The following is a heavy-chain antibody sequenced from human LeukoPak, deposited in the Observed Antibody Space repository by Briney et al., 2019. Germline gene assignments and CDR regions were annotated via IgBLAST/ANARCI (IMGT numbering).Heavy chain of an antibody. V-gene: IGHV3-74*01. J-gene: IGHJ3*02. D-gene: IGHD1-1*01. Sequence: PGGSLRLSCAASGFTFSNYWMHWVRQAPGKGLVWVSCISSDGTTTSYADSVKGRLTISRDNAKNTLYLQMSSLSAEETAVYYCARATIGTMSAAFDMWSQGTMVTASS. CDR3: ARATIGTMSAAFDM. CDR2: ISSDGTTT. CDR1: GFTFSNYW.